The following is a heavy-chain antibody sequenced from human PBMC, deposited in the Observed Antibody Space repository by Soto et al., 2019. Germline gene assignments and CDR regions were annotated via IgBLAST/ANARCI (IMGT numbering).Heavy chain of an antibody. D-gene: IGHD3-22*01. J-gene: IGHJ4*02. CDR3: ARVAEVIRSTYYLAY. V-gene: IGHV1-46*03. CDR2: INPSGGST. CDR1: GYTFTSYY. Sequence: ASVKVSCKASGYTFTSYYMHWVRQAPGQGLEWMGIINPSGGSTSYAQKFQGRVTMTRDTSTSTVYMELSSLRSEDTAVYYCARVAEVIRSTYYLAYWGQGTLVTVSS.